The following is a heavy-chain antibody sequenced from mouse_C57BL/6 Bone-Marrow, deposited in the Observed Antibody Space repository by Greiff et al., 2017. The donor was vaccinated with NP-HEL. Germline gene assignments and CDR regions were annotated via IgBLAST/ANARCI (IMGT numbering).Heavy chain of an antibody. Sequence: EVQRVESGGGLVKPGGSLKLSCAASGFTFSDYGMRWVRQAPEKGLEWVAYISSGSSTIYYADTVKGRFTISRDNAKNTLFLQMTSLRSEDTAMYYCARNDYDPMDYWGQGTSVTVSS. CDR3: ARNDYDPMDY. CDR2: ISSGSSTI. V-gene: IGHV5-17*01. D-gene: IGHD2-4*01. CDR1: GFTFSDYG. J-gene: IGHJ4*01.